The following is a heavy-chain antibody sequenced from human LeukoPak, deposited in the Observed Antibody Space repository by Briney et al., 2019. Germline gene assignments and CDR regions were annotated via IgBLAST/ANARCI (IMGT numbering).Heavy chain of an antibody. J-gene: IGHJ5*01. CDR2: TYYRSNWYN. D-gene: IGHD1-1*01. CDR3: ARDHQYGNDAGVSLLDS. V-gene: IGHV6-1*01. CDR1: GDSVSSNSAA. Sequence: SQTLSLTCAISGDSVSSNSAAWNWIRQSPSRGLEWLGRTYYRSNWYNDYAVSVKSRITINPDTSKNQFSLQLDSVTPEDTAVYYCARDHQYGNDAGVSLLDSWGQGTLVTVSS.